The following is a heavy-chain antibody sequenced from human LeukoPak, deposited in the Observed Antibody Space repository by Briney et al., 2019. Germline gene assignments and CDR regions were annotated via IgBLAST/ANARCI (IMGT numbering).Heavy chain of an antibody. Sequence: ASVKVSCKVSGYTLTGLSMHLVRQAPGKGLEWMGGFDPEDGETIYAQKFQGRVTMTEDTSTDTAYMELSSLRSEDTAVYYCATDTVIVGARSQMDYWGQGTLVTVSS. CDR1: GYTLTGLS. V-gene: IGHV1-24*01. CDR2: FDPEDGET. D-gene: IGHD1-26*01. CDR3: ATDTVIVGARSQMDY. J-gene: IGHJ4*02.